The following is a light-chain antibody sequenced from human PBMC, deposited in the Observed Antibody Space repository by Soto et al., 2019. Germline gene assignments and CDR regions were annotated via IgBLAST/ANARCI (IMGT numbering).Light chain of an antibody. CDR2: DAS. Sequence: DIPMTQSPSTLSASARDRVTVTCRASQSISGQLAWYQQKPGKAPKLLITDASNLNGGVPSRFSGSGSGTEFTLTISRLQPDDFSTSYCQQYHGYPVTFGGGTKVEIK. CDR3: QQYHGYPVT. CDR1: QSISGQ. V-gene: IGKV1-5*01. J-gene: IGKJ4*01.